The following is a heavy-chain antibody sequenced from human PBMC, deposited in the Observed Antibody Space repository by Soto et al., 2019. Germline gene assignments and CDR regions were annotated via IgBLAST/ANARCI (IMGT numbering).Heavy chain of an antibody. D-gene: IGHD3-10*01. V-gene: IGHV4-59*01. CDR1: GFSISSYY. J-gene: IGHJ4*02. CDR3: ARGWFGDDAFNY. Sequence: SETLSLTCTFSGFSISSYYWSLIRQPPGKGLEWIGYIYYSGSTNYNPSLKSRVTISVDTSKNQFSLKLSSVTAADTAVYYCARGWFGDDAFNYWGQGTLVTVSS. CDR2: IYYSGST.